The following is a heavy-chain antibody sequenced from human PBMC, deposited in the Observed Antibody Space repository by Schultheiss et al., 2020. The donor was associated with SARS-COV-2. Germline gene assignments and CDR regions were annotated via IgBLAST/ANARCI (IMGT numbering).Heavy chain of an antibody. CDR2: IYYSGST. D-gene: IGHD2-2*01. CDR3: ARSSCTSTNCYRQDV. CDR1: GGSISSYY. J-gene: IGHJ6*02. Sequence: TLSLTCTVSGGSISSYYWSWIRQPPGKGLEWIGYIYYSGSTYYNPSLKSRVTMSADTSKNQFSLKLRSVTAADTAVYYCARSSCTSTNCYRQDVWGRGTTVTVSS. V-gene: IGHV4-59*12.